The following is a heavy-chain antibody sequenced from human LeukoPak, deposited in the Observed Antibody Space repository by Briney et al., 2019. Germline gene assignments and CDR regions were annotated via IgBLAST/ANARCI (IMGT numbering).Heavy chain of an antibody. CDR2: ISSGGNT. CDR3: ARDEYYETSGLDY. J-gene: IGHJ4*02. CDR1: GLAVSSIY. V-gene: IGHV3-53*01. Sequence: GGSLRLSCAASGLAVSSIYMTWVRQAPGKGLEWVSVISSGGNTNYADSVKGRFTISRDNSKNTVFLQMNSLRAEDTAVYYCARDEYYETSGLDYWGQGTLVTVSS. D-gene: IGHD3-22*01.